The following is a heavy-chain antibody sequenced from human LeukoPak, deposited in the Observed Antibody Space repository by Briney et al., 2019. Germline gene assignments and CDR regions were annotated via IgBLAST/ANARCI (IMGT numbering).Heavy chain of an antibody. J-gene: IGHJ3*02. Sequence: SETLSLTCTVSGGSISSSSYYWGWIRQPPGKGLEWIGSIYYSGSTYYNPSLKSRVTISVDTSKNQFSLKLSSVTAADTAVYYCARNLWFGESSDAFDMWGQGTMVTVSS. CDR3: ARNLWFGESSDAFDM. D-gene: IGHD3-10*01. CDR2: IYYSGST. CDR1: GGSISSSSYY. V-gene: IGHV4-39*07.